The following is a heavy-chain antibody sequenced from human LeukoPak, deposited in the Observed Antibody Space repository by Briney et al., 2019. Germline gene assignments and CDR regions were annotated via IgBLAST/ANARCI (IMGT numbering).Heavy chain of an antibody. CDR1: GGSIYSGSYY. CDR2: IYTSGST. V-gene: IGHV4-61*02. CDR3: ARDRRDGYNLYYFDL. D-gene: IGHD5-24*01. Sequence: SEALSLTCTVSGGSIYSGSYYWSWIRQPAGKGLEWIGRIYTSGSTNYNPSLKSRVTISVDTSKNQFSLKLSSVTAADTAVYYCARDRRDGYNLYYFDLWGQGTLVTVSS. J-gene: IGHJ4*02.